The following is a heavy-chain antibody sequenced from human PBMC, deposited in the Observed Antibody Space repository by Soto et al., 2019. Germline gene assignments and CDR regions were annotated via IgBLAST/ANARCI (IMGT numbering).Heavy chain of an antibody. Sequence: SETLSLTCTVSGGSISSSTYYWGWVRQPPGKGLEWIGSMHYSGGAYYNPSLKSRVTISVDTSKNQFSLKLTSVTAADTAFYYCVRVEGGGTHWFDPWGQGTLVTVSS. CDR1: GGSISSSTYY. CDR3: VRVEGGGTHWFDP. J-gene: IGHJ5*02. CDR2: MHYSGGA. V-gene: IGHV4-39*01. D-gene: IGHD2-15*01.